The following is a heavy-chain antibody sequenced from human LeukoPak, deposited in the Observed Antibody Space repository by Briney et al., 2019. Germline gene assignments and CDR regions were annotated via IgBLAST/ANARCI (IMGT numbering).Heavy chain of an antibody. D-gene: IGHD5-18*01. J-gene: IGHJ5*02. Sequence: GESLRLSCLGAGVSFSSYSMNWVRQAPRKGLEWISSITKSSDFQYYANSVRGRFTVSRDNAKNTLYLQMNSLRAEDTAVYYCARDRGYSYGLQGGWFDPWGQGTLVTVSS. CDR3: ARDRGYSYGLQGGWFDP. CDR2: ITKSSDFQ. V-gene: IGHV3-21*01. CDR1: GVSFSSYS.